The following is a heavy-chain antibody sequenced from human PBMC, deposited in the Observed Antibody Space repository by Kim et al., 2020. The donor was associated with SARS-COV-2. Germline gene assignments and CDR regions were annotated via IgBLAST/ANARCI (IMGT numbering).Heavy chain of an antibody. Sequence: GGSLRLSCAASGFTFSSYSMNWVRQAPGKGLEWVSSISSSSSYIYYADSVKGRFTISRDNAKNSLYLQMNSLRAEDTAVYYCARDCGGSGTDGGLGPWGQGALVTVSS. CDR2: ISSSSSYI. CDR3: ARDCGGSGTDGGLGP. D-gene: IGHD3-10*01. CDR1: GFTFSSYS. V-gene: IGHV3-21*01. J-gene: IGHJ5*02.